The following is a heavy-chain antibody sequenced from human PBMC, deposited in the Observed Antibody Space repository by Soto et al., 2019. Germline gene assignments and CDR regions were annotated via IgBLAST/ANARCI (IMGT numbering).Heavy chain of an antibody. CDR2: IYYSGST. D-gene: IGHD2-15*01. J-gene: IGHJ6*02. Sequence: SETLSLTCTVSGGSISSYYWSWIRQPPGKGLEWIGYIYYSGSTNYNPSLKSRVTISVDTSKNQFSLKLSSVTAADTAVYYCARGGSSYSWYYGMDVWGQGTTVTVSS. CDR1: GGSISSYY. V-gene: IGHV4-59*01. CDR3: ARGGSSYSWYYGMDV.